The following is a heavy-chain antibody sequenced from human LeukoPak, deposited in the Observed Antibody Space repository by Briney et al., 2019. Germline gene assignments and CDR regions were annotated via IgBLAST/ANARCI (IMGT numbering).Heavy chain of an antibody. V-gene: IGHV4-39*01. D-gene: IGHD2-2*01. CDR3: ARGIVVVPAAKAYYYMDV. CDR2: IYYSGNT. Sequence: SETLSLTCTVSGDSMSTSNSYWGWIRQPPGKGLEWIGSIYYSGNTYYNASLKSRVTISVDTSKNQFSLKLSSATAADTAVYYCARGIVVVPAAKAYYYMDVWGKGTTVTVSS. J-gene: IGHJ6*03. CDR1: GDSMSTSNSY.